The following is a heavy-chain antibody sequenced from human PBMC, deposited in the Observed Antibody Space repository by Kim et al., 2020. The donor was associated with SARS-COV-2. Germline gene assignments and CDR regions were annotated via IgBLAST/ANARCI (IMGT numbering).Heavy chain of an antibody. D-gene: IGHD2-15*01. Sequence: SVKVSCKASGGTFSSYAISWVRQAPGQGLEWMGRIIPILGIANYAQKFQGRVTITADKSTSTAYMELSSLRSEDTAVYYCARHAIHYCSGGSCYNGAFDYWGQGTLVTVSS. CDR2: IIPILGIA. CDR3: ARHAIHYCSGGSCYNGAFDY. V-gene: IGHV1-69*04. J-gene: IGHJ4*02. CDR1: GGTFSSYA.